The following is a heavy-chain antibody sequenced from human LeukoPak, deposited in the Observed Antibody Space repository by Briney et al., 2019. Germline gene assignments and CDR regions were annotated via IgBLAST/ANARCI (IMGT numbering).Heavy chain of an antibody. J-gene: IGHJ4*02. CDR2: INPSRNT. CDR3: ARRYDFWSGYPPPLDY. D-gene: IGHD3-3*01. Sequence: SETLSLTCTVSGGSISNYYWNWIRQPPGKGLEWIGQINPSRNTNYNPSLKSRVTISVDTSKKQFSLKLSSVTAADTAVYYCARRYDFWSGYPPPLDYWGQGTLVTVSS. CDR1: GGSISNYY. V-gene: IGHV4-34*01.